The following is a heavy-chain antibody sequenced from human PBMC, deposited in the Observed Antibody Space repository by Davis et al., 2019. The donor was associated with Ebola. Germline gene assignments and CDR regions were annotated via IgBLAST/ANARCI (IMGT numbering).Heavy chain of an antibody. CDR3: AGMQLYSNSWRSFWYFDL. J-gene: IGHJ2*01. CDR2: ISHDNTKI. V-gene: IGHV3-21*01. CDR1: GITFNNHA. Sequence: GESLKISCAASGITFNNHAMNWVRQAPGKGPEWVSSISHDNTKIYYAESVKGRFTISRDDAKNSLYLQMNSLRVEDTAVYYCAGMQLYSNSWRSFWYFDLWGRGTLVTVSS. D-gene: IGHD6-13*01.